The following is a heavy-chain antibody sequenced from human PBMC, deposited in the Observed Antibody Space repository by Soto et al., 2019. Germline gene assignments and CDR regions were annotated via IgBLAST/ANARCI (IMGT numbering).Heavy chain of an antibody. CDR1: GYPVTAYY. CDR2: INPATGAA. D-gene: IGHD3-3*01. J-gene: IGHJ3*02. Sequence: QLHLVQSGAVVKKPGASVTVSCSASGYPVTAYYMHLVRQPPGRGLEWMGGINPATGAAKYTQTFQGRIINTSETSTSTVFMELSGLTSEDSAVFNCARGGGVGVAGSAAFDMWGQGTLVTVSS. V-gene: IGHV1-2*01. CDR3: ARGGGVGVAGSAAFDM.